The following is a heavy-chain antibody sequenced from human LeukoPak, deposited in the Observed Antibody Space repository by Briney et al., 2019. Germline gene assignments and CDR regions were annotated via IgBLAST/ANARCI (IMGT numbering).Heavy chain of an antibody. CDR2: ISLSTSTI. V-gene: IGHV3-48*01. CDR3: ATGSYYYDSSGYYYGYDAFNI. Sequence: GGSLRLSCAASGFTFSSYSMNWVRQAPGRGLEWISYISLSTSTIYYADSVKGRFTISRDNSKNTLYLQMNSLRAEDTALYYCATGSYYYDSSGYYYGYDAFNIWGQGTMVTVSS. J-gene: IGHJ3*02. CDR1: GFTFSSYS. D-gene: IGHD3-22*01.